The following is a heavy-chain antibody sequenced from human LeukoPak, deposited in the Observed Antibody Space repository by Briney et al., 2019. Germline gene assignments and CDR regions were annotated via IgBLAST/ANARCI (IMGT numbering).Heavy chain of an antibody. J-gene: IGHJ3*02. V-gene: IGHV1-2*02. CDR3: ARDTNYDYGDYYGVSAFDI. CDR1: GYTFTGYY. Sequence: SVKVSCKASGYTFTGYYMHWVRQAPGQGLEWMGWINPNSGGTNYAQKFQGRVTMTRDTSISTAYMELSRLRSDDTAVYYCARDTNYDYGDYYGVSAFDIWGQGTMVTVSS. D-gene: IGHD4-17*01. CDR2: INPNSGGT.